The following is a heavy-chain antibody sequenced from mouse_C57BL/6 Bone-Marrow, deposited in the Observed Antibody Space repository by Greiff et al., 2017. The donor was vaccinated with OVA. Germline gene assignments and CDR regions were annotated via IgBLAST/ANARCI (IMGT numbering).Heavy chain of an antibody. CDR3: ARADYDGSSYDWYFDV. D-gene: IGHD1-1*01. V-gene: IGHV1-18*01. CDR2: INPNNGGT. J-gene: IGHJ1*03. Sequence: VQLKESGPELVKPGASVKIPCKASGYTFTDYNMDWVKQSHGKSLEWIGDINPNNGGTIYNQKFKGKATLTVDKSSSTAYMELRRLTSEDTAVYYCARADYDGSSYDWYFDVWGTGTTVTVSS. CDR1: GYTFTDYN.